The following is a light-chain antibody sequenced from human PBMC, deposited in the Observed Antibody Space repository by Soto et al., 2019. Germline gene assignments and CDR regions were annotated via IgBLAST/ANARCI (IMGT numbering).Light chain of an antibody. V-gene: IGKV3-11*01. CDR2: DAS. CDR1: QSVSSY. CDR3: QQRSNWTTLT. Sequence: IVFTESPATLSLSPGERATLCFMASQSVSSYLAWYQQKPGQAPRLLIYDASNRATGIPARFSASGSGTDFTLTISSLEPEDFAAYYCQQRSNWTTLTFGGGTKVDIK. J-gene: IGKJ4*01.